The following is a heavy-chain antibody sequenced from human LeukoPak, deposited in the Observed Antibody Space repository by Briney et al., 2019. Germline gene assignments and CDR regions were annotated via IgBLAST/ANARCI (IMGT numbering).Heavy chain of an antibody. CDR3: ARSSRSTETAFDI. CDR1: GGSISSGSYY. V-gene: IGHV4-61*02. CDR2: IYTSGST. D-gene: IGHD5/OR15-5a*01. Sequence: SETLSLTCTVSGGSISSGSYYWSWIRQPAGKGLEWIRRIYTSGSTNYNPSLKSRVTISVDTSKNQFSLKLSSVTAADTAVYYCARSSRSTETAFDIWGQGTMVTVSS. J-gene: IGHJ3*02.